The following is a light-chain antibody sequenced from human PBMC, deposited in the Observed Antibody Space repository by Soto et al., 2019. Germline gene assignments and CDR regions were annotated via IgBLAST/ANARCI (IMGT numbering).Light chain of an antibody. CDR2: KAS. J-gene: IGKJ1*01. Sequence: DIQMTQSPSTLSASVGDRVTITCRASQSISSWLAWYQQKPGKAPKVLIYKASSLESGVPSRFSGSGSGTEFTLTISSLQPDDFATYYCQQYNTYRTFDQGTKVEV. CDR1: QSISSW. V-gene: IGKV1-5*03. CDR3: QQYNTYRT.